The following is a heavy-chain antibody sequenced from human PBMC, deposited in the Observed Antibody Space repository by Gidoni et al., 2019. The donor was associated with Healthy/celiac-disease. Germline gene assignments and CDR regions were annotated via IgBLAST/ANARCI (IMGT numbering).Heavy chain of an antibody. CDR3: ANSGYCSSTSCQIGGWFDP. CDR2: FDPEDGET. Sequence: QVQLVQSGAEVKKPGASVKVSCKVSGYTLTELSMPWVRQAPGKGLEWMGGFDPEDGETIYAQKFQGRVTMTEDTSTDTAYMELSSLRSEDTAVYYCANSGYCSSTSCQIGGWFDPWGQGTLVTVSS. J-gene: IGHJ5*02. CDR1: GYTLTELS. V-gene: IGHV1-24*01. D-gene: IGHD2-2*01.